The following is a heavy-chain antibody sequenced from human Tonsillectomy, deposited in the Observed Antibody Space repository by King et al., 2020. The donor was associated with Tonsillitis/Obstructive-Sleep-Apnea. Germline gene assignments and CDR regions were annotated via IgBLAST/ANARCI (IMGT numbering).Heavy chain of an antibody. D-gene: IGHD3-10*01. V-gene: IGHV1-69*09. J-gene: IGHJ5*02. Sequence: MQLVQSGAEVKKPGSSVKVSCKASGGTFSSYAISWVRQAPGQGLEWMGRIIPILGIANYAQKFQGRVTITADKSTSTAYMERSSLRSEDTAVYYCARDGQSGGSGSLAWGQGTLVTVSS. CDR1: GGTFSSYA. CDR2: IIPILGIA. CDR3: ARDGQSGGSGSLA.